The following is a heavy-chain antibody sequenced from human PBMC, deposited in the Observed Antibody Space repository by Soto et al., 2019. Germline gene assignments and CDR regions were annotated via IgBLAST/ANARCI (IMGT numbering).Heavy chain of an antibody. V-gene: IGHV1-18*01. CDR3: ARDRSCSSTSCYNYYYGMDV. Sequence: ASVKVSCKASGYTFTSYGISWVRQAPGQGLEWMGWISAYNGNTNYAQKLQGRVTMTTDTSTSTAYMELRSLRSDDTAVYYCARDRSCSSTSCYNYYYGMDVWGQGTTVTVSS. CDR2: ISAYNGNT. J-gene: IGHJ6*02. CDR1: GYTFTSYG. D-gene: IGHD2-2*02.